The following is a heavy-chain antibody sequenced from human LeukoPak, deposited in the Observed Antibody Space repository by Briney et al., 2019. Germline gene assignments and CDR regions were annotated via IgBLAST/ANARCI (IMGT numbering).Heavy chain of an antibody. CDR1: GFTFTNYD. D-gene: IGHD3-22*01. V-gene: IGHV1-8*01. Sequence: ASVKVSCKATGFTFTNYDINWVRQATGQGLEWIGWMNPINGNTGYAQKFQGRVTMTRDTSISTAYMELRSLTSEDTAVYYCARTYYYDSSGANDAFDIWGQGTMVTVSS. CDR3: ARTYYYDSSGANDAFDI. CDR2: MNPINGNT. J-gene: IGHJ3*02.